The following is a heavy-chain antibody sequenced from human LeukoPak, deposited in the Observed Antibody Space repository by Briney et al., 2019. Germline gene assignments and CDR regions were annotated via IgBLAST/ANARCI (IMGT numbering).Heavy chain of an antibody. V-gene: IGHV4-34*01. CDR3: ARDMKGGFIAAAGTCWFDP. D-gene: IGHD6-13*01. J-gene: IGHJ5*02. CDR2: INHSGST. Sequence: SETLSLTCAVYGGFFSGYYWSWIRQPPGKGLEWIGEINHSGSTNYNPSLKSRVTISVDTSKNQFSLELSSVTAADTAVYYCARDMKGGFIAAAGTCWFDPWGQGTLVTVSS. CDR1: GGFFSGYY.